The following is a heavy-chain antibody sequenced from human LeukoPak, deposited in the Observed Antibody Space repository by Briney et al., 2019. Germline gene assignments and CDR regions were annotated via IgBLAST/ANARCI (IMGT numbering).Heavy chain of an antibody. J-gene: IGHJ6*03. V-gene: IGHV4-59*01. CDR1: GGSISSYY. D-gene: IGHD3-10*01. CDR2: IYYSGST. CDR3: ARAEGYYYGSGSYTAYYYYYYMDV. Sequence: SETLSLTCTVSGGSISSYYWSWIRQPPGKGLEWIGYIYYSGSTNYNPSLKSRVTISVDTSKNQFSLKLSSVTAADTAVYYCARAEGYYYGSGSYTAYYYYYYMDVWGKGTTVTVSS.